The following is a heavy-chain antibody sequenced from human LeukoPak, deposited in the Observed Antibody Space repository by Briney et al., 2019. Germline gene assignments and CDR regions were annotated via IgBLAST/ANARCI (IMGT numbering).Heavy chain of an antibody. D-gene: IGHD2-15*01. J-gene: IGHJ4*02. CDR1: GFTFRTYG. Sequence: GGSLRLSCAASGFTFRTYGMHWVRQAPGKGLEWVAVISYDGSNKYYADSVKGRFTISRDNSNNTLYLQMNSLRPEDTAVYYCAKDRSGSYFDYWGQGTLVTVSS. V-gene: IGHV3-30*18. CDR3: AKDRSGSYFDY. CDR2: ISYDGSNK.